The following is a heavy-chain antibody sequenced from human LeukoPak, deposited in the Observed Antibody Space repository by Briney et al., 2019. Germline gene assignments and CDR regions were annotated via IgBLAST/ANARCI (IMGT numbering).Heavy chain of an antibody. D-gene: IGHD2-2*01. CDR1: GFTFSSYA. CDR2: ISGSGGST. Sequence: GGSLRLSCAASGFTFSSYAMSWVRQAPGKGLEWVSAISGSGGSTYYADSVKGRFTISRDNSKNTLYLQMNSLRVEDTAVYYCAKELRYCSSTSCLYYFDYWGQGTLVTVSS. J-gene: IGHJ4*02. CDR3: AKELRYCSSTSCLYYFDY. V-gene: IGHV3-23*01.